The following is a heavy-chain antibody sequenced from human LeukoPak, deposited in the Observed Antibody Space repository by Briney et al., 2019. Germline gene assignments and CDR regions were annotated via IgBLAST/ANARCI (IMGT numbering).Heavy chain of an antibody. J-gene: IGHJ4*02. Sequence: PGGSLRLSCAASGFGFSDYWMSWVRQAPGKGLEWVANIKQDGSEIYYVDSVKGRFTISRDNAKNSLYLQMNSLRAEDTAVYYCARPLDYYESSGYYRPGAFDFWGQGTLVTVSS. CDR2: IKQDGSEI. D-gene: IGHD3-22*01. CDR1: GFGFSDYW. CDR3: ARPLDYYESSGYYRPGAFDF. V-gene: IGHV3-7*01.